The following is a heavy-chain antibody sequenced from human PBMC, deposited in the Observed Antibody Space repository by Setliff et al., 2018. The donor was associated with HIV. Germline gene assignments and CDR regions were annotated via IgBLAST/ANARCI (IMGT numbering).Heavy chain of an antibody. CDR1: GGSISSHF. CDR3: ARPFPCASTTCYFAAFDM. CDR2: VSYSGST. Sequence: PSETLSLTCTVSGGSISSHFWSWIRQPPGKGLEWIGTVSYSGSTNYNPSLKSRVTISVDTSENQFSLKLSSVTAADTAVYYCARPFPCASTTCYFAAFDMWGQGIPVTVSS. V-gene: IGHV4-59*11. D-gene: IGHD2-2*01. J-gene: IGHJ1*01.